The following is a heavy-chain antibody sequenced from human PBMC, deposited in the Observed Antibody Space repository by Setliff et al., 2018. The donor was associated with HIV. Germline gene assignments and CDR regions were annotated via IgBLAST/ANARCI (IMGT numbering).Heavy chain of an antibody. D-gene: IGHD2-2*01. CDR2: IFYTGNT. CDR1: GDSISSGSYF. J-gene: IGHJ3*01. Sequence: SETLSLTCTVSGDSISSGSYFWIWIRQPAGKGLEWIGSIFYTGNTKYNPSLESRVTFSIDTSENQFSLRLASVTAADTAIYYCARDDSIVLVPAIMRGDGFDFWGQGRMVTVSS. V-gene: IGHV4-61*10. CDR3: ARDDSIVLVPAIMRGDGFDF.